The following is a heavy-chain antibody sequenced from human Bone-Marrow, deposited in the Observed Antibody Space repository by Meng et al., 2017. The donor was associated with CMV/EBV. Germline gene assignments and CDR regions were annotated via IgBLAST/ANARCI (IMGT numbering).Heavy chain of an antibody. CDR1: GFTLSGHW. J-gene: IGHJ4*02. CDR2: ISGSGGST. CDR3: AKDPAALDY. D-gene: IGHD6-13*01. V-gene: IGHV3-23*04. Sequence: EVQWVEAVGGVVQPGGSLRLSCAASGFTLSGHWMHWVRQAPGKGLEWVSAISGSGGSTYYADSVKGRFTISRDNSKNTLYLQMNSLRAEDTAVYYCAKDPAALDYWGQGTLVTVSS.